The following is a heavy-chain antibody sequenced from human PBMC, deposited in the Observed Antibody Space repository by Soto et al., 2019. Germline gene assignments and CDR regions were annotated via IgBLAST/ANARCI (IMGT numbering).Heavy chain of an antibody. Sequence: SGPTLVNPTQTLTLTCTFSGFSLSTSGMCVSWIRQPPGKALEWLALIDWDDDKYYSTSLKTRLTISKDTSKNQVVLTMTNMDPVDTATYYCARIFYSSGWYYFDYWGQGTLVTVSS. CDR2: IDWDDDK. J-gene: IGHJ4*02. V-gene: IGHV2-70*01. CDR1: GFSLSTSGMC. D-gene: IGHD6-19*01. CDR3: ARIFYSSGWYYFDY.